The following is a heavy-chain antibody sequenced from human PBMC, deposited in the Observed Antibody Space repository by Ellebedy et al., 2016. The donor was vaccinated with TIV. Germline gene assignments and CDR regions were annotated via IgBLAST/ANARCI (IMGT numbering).Heavy chain of an antibody. Sequence: SETLSLTCAVYGGSFSGYYWSWIRQPPGKGLEWIGEINHSGSTNYNPSLKSRVTISVDTSKNQFSLKLSSVTAADTAVYYCAREEPQNLTPDYWGQGTLVTVSS. V-gene: IGHV4-34*01. CDR3: AREEPQNLTPDY. J-gene: IGHJ4*02. CDR2: INHSGST. CDR1: GGSFSGYY. D-gene: IGHD1-26*01.